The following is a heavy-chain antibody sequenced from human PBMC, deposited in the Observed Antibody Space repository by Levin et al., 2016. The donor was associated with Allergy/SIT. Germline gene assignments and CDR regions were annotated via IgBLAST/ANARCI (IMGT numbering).Heavy chain of an antibody. CDR2: ISWNSGSI. CDR1: GFTFDDYA. J-gene: IGHJ4*02. V-gene: IGHV3-9*01. CDR3: AKVPFDDYGDYSIGAGYFDY. D-gene: IGHD4-17*01. Sequence: GGSLRLSCAASGFTFDDYAMHWVRQAPGKGLEWVSGISWNSGSIGYADSVKGRFTISRDNAKNSLYLQMNSLRAEDTALYYCAKVPFDDYGDYSIGAGYFDYWGQGTLVTVSS.